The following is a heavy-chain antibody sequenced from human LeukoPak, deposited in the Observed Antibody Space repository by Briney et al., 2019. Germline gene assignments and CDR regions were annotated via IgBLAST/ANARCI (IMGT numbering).Heavy chain of an antibody. D-gene: IGHD5-24*01. CDR1: GFTVSTNY. Sequence: PGGYLRLSCAASGFTVSTNYMNWVRQAPGKGLEWVSVIYSGGITYYADSVKGRFTISRDTSKNTLYLQMNSLRAEDTAVYYCAKPLYDLEMATMGGYFDYWGQGTLVTVSS. J-gene: IGHJ4*02. CDR2: IYSGGIT. V-gene: IGHV3-53*01. CDR3: AKPLYDLEMATMGGYFDY.